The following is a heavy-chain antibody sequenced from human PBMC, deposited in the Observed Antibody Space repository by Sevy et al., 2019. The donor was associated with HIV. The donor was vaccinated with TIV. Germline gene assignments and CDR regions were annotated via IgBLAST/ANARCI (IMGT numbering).Heavy chain of an antibody. CDR3: ARDRPPYYYDSSGTDY. Sequence: GGSLRLSCAASGFTFSSYGMHWVRQAPGKGLEWVAVIWYDGSNKYYADSVKGRFTISRDNSKNTLYLQMNSLRAEDTAVYYCARDRPPYYYDSSGTDYWGQGTLVTVSS. J-gene: IGHJ4*02. D-gene: IGHD3-22*01. CDR2: IWYDGSNK. CDR1: GFTFSSYG. V-gene: IGHV3-33*01.